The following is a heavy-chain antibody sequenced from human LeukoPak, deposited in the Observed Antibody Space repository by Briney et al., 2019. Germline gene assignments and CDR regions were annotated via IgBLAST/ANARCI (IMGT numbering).Heavy chain of an antibody. CDR1: GYTLTELS. J-gene: IGHJ6*02. D-gene: IGHD3-22*01. V-gene: IGHV1-24*01. CDR2: FDPEDGET. Sequence: ASVKVSCKVSGYTLTELSMHWVRQAPGKGLEWMGGFDPEDGETIYAQKFQGRVTMTEDTSARLVYMELRSLRSEDTAVYYCARENTYGYSYGMDVWGQGTTVTVSS. CDR3: ARENTYGYSYGMDV.